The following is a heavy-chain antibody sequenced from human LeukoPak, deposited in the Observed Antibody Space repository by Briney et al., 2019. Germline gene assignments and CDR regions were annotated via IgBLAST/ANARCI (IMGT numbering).Heavy chain of an antibody. D-gene: IGHD2-15*01. J-gene: IGHJ4*02. Sequence: PSGGSLRLSCAASGFTFSSYAMSWVRQAPGKGLEWVSAISGSGGSTYYADSVKGRFTISRDNSKNTLYLQMNSLRAEDTAVYYCAKDPIVVVVAATRQSYWGQGTLVTVSS. CDR3: AKDPIVVVVAATRQSY. CDR1: GFTFSSYA. CDR2: ISGSGGST. V-gene: IGHV3-23*01.